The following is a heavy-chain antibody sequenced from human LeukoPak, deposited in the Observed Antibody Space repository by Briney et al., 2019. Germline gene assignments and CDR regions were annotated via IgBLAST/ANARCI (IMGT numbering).Heavy chain of an antibody. CDR3: ARSITSSWYGDFQH. J-gene: IGHJ1*01. Sequence: SETLSLTCTVSGGSVSGYFWSWIRQPPGKGLEWIGYIYYSGSTNYSPSLKSRVTISVDTSKNQFSLKLSSVTAADTAVYYCARSITSSWYGDFQHWGQGTLVTVSS. D-gene: IGHD6-13*01. CDR1: GGSVSGYF. CDR2: IYYSGST. V-gene: IGHV4-59*02.